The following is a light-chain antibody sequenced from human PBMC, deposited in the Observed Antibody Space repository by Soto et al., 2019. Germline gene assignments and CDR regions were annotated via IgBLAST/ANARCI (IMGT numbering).Light chain of an antibody. CDR3: QQSYTAPLS. J-gene: IGKJ5*01. V-gene: IGKV1-39*01. Sequence: DIQMTQSPPSLSASVGDTVSITCRASQTVSIFLNWYQQKLGQAPTALIHGASTLQSGVPSRFAGSGDGTEFTLTINDVQADDFATYYCQQSYTAPLSFGQGTRLEIK. CDR2: GAS. CDR1: QTVSIF.